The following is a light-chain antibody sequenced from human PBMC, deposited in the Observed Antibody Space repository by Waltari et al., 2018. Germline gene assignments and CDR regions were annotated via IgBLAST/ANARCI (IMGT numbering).Light chain of an antibody. CDR1: QSVGKY. CDR3: QKYVSLPAT. J-gene: IGKJ1*01. V-gene: IGKV3-20*01. CDR2: DTS. Sequence: VLTQSPGTLSLSPGERVTLSCRASQSVGKYLAWYQQKPGQAPRLLIYDTSTRATGIPDRFSGSGSGTDFSLTISRLEPEDFAVYYCQKYVSLPATFGQGTKVQAK.